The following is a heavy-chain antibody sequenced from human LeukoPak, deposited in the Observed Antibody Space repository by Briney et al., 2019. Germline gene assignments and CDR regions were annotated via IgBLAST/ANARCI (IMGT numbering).Heavy chain of an antibody. Sequence: SETLSLTCAVYGGSFTGHYWTWIRQPPGKGREWIGEVNAGGDTYYNPSLGSRVTISLDTSKNQFSLRLNSVTAADTALYYCASGEDCSGGSCYRPLDYWGQGTLVTVSS. J-gene: IGHJ4*02. V-gene: IGHV4-34*01. CDR3: ASGEDCSGGSCYRPLDY. D-gene: IGHD2-15*01. CDR1: GGSFTGHY. CDR2: VNAGGDT.